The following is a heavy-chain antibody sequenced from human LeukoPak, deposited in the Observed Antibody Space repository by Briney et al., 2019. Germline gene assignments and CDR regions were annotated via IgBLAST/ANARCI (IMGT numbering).Heavy chain of an antibody. CDR1: GITLSNYG. D-gene: IGHD3-22*01. Sequence: GGSLRLSCAVSGITLSNYGMSWVRQAPRKGLERVAGISDSGGSTNYADSVKGRFTISRDNPKNTLYLQMNSLRAEDTAVYFCAKRGVVIRVILVGFHKEAYYFDSWGQGALVTVSS. CDR2: ISDSGGST. J-gene: IGHJ4*02. V-gene: IGHV3-23*01. CDR3: AKRGVVIRVILVGFHKEAYYFDS.